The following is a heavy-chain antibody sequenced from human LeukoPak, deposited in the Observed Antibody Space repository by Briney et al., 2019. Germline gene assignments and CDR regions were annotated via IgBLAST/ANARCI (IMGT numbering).Heavy chain of an antibody. Sequence: ASVKVSCKASGYTLSSYGISWVRQAPGQGLEWMGWISAYNGNTNYAQKLQGRVTMTTDTSTSTAYMELRSLRSDDTAVYYCARNRAAAGTHQGPRWLDPWGQGTLVTVSS. CDR1: GYTLSSYG. V-gene: IGHV1-18*01. D-gene: IGHD6-13*01. CDR2: ISAYNGNT. CDR3: ARNRAAAGTHQGPRWLDP. J-gene: IGHJ5*02.